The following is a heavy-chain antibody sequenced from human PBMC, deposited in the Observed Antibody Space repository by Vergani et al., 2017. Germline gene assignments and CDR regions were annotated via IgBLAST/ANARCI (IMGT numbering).Heavy chain of an antibody. CDR3: ARDCTSGGCPDNYGMDV. D-gene: IGHD2-8*01. CDR1: GFTFDNYA. CDR2: IGSSGPYI. J-gene: IGHJ6*02. V-gene: IGHV3-21*06. Sequence: EVHLLESGGGLIQPGGSLRISCAASGFTFDNYAMTWVRQAPGKGPEWVAFIGSSGPYINYADSVKGRFIISRDNTNNSLFLQLRSLRAEDAAVYYCARDCTSGGCPDNYGMDVWGQGATVTVSS.